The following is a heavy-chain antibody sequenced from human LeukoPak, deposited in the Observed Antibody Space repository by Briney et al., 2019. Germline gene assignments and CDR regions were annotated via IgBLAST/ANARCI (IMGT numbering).Heavy chain of an antibody. J-gene: IGHJ4*02. CDR2: IYYSGSA. CDR1: GGSISSSSYY. V-gene: IGHV4-39*07. Sequence: SETLSLTCTVSGGSISSSSYYWGWIRQPPGKGLEWIGSIYYSGSAYYNPSLKSRVTISVDTSKNQFSLKLSSVTAADTAVYYCARRGLGGNYYPFDYWGQGTLVTVSS. D-gene: IGHD1-26*01. CDR3: ARRGLGGNYYPFDY.